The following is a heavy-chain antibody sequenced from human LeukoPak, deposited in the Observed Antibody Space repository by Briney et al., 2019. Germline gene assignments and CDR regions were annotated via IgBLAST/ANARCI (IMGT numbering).Heavy chain of an antibody. CDR2: ISAYNGNT. Sequence: ASVKVSCKASGYTFTSYGISWVRQAPGQGLEWMGWISAYNGNTNYAQKLQGRVTMTTDTSTSTAYMELRSLRSEDTAVYYCARDGSYSGYVVGYYYYYYMDVWGKGTTVTVSS. J-gene: IGHJ6*03. CDR3: ARDGSYSGYVVGYYYYYYMDV. CDR1: GYTFTSYG. D-gene: IGHD5-12*01. V-gene: IGHV1-18*01.